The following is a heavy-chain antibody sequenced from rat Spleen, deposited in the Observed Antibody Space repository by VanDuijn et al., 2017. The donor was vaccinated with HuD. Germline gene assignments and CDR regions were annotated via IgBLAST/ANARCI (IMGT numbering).Heavy chain of an antibody. CDR1: GFTFSDYY. Sequence: EVQLVESGGGLVQPGRSLKLSCAASGFTFSDYYMAWVRQAPTNGLEWVASISPSGSTTHYRDSVRGRFTISRDNAKSTLYLQMNSLRSEDTATYYCASPIHTMGITPFDYWGQGVMVTVSS. CDR3: ASPIHTMGITPFDY. J-gene: IGHJ2*01. D-gene: IGHD1-9*01. CDR2: ISPSGSTT. V-gene: IGHV5-25*01.